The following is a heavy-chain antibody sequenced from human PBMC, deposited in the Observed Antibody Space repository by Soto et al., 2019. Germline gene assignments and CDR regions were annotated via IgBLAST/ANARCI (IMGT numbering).Heavy chain of an antibody. V-gene: IGHV4-34*01. J-gene: IGHJ2*01. CDR2: INDRGSI. D-gene: IGHD3-9*01. Sequence: QVQLQQLGAGPLRPLETLSLTCGVSGGSFSGYYWAWIRQSPGKGLEWIGEINDRGSINYNPSLKSRVSISVDTSKNHYSLNLRSVTAADTAVYYCARESHDILTGPPWVWYFDLWGRGTLVT. CDR3: ARESHDILTGPPWVWYFDL. CDR1: GGSFSGYY.